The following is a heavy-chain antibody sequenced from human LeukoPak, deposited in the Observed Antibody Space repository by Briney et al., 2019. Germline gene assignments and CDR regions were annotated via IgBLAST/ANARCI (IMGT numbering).Heavy chain of an antibody. CDR1: GGSISSYY. CDR2: IYYSGST. Sequence: SETLSLTCTVSGGSISSYYWSWIRQPPGKGLEWIGYIYYSGSTNYNPSLKSRVTISVDTSKNQFSLKLSSVTAADTAVYYCASELSSGWSSNFDYWGQGTLVAVSS. CDR3: ASELSSGWSSNFDY. J-gene: IGHJ4*02. V-gene: IGHV4-59*08. D-gene: IGHD6-19*01.